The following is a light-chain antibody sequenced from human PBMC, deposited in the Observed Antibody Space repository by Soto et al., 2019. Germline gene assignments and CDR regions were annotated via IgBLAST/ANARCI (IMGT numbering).Light chain of an antibody. J-gene: IGKJ1*01. CDR1: ASIVFSSNNKNY. CDR2: WAS. V-gene: IGKV4-1*01. Sequence: DGVMTQSQNSRAGSLGPSATIYCKSRASIVFSSNNKNYLAWYQQQPGQPPKLLIYWASARESGVPDRFSGSGSGTDFTLTITSLQAADVAVYYCQQYYSSPPCTFGQGTKVDIK. CDR3: QQYYSSPPCT.